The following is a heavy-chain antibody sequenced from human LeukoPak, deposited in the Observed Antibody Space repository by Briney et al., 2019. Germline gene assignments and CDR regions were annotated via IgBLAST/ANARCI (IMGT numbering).Heavy chain of an antibody. V-gene: IGHV3-30*03. CDR2: ISYDGREK. D-gene: IGHD5-24*01. CDR3: ATGPTSYGSGCPEN. J-gene: IGHJ4*02. Sequence: PGGSLRPSCSASGITLSTYGMHWVRQAPGKGLEWVGLISYDGREKYSADSVKGRFTISRDNSENMIYLQMSSLRAEDTAVYYCATGPTSYGSGCPENWGQGTLVSVSS. CDR1: GITLSTYG.